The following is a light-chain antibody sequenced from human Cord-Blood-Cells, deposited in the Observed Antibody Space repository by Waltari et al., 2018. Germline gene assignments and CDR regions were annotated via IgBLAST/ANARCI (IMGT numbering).Light chain of an antibody. Sequence: QSALTQPPSVSGSPGQSVTISCTGTSSDVGSYNRVSWYQQPPGTAPKRMIYEVSNRPSGVPDRFPGSKSGNTASLTISGLQAEDEADYYCSSYTSSSTLVFGGGTKLTVL. CDR1: SSDVGSYNR. V-gene: IGLV2-18*02. J-gene: IGLJ3*02. CDR3: SSYTSSSTLV. CDR2: EVS.